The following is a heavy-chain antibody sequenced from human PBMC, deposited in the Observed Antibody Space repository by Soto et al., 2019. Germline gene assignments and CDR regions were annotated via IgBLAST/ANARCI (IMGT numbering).Heavy chain of an antibody. CDR1: GFTFSSYA. CDR2: ISYDGSNK. CDR3: ARVYSYYYDSSGYYDYYYGMDV. Sequence: LRLSCAASGFTFSSYAMHWVRQAPGKGLEWVAVISYDGSNKYYADSVKGRFTISRDNSKNTLYLQMNSLRAEDTAVYYCARVYSYYYDSSGYYDYYYGMDVWGQGXTVTVSS. D-gene: IGHD3-22*01. J-gene: IGHJ6*02. V-gene: IGHV3-30-3*01.